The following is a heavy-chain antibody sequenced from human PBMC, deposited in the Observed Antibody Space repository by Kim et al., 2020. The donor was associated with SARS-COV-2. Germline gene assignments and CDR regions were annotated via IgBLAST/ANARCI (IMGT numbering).Heavy chain of an antibody. CDR2: IWYDGSNK. CDR3: ARESVNYDSSGYSAGFDY. V-gene: IGHV3-33*01. CDR1: GFTFSSYG. D-gene: IGHD3-22*01. J-gene: IGHJ4*02. Sequence: GGSLRLSCAASGFTFSSYGMHWVRQAPGKGLEWVAVIWYDGSNKYYADSVKGRFTISRDNSKNTLYLQMNNLRAEDTAVYYCARESVNYDSSGYSAGFDYWGQGTLVTVSS.